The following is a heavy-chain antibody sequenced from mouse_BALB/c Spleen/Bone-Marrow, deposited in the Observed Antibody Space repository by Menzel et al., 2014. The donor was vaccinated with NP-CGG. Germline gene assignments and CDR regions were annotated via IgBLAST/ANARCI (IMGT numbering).Heavy chain of an antibody. J-gene: IGHJ2*01. CDR2: ISSGGGST. CDR1: GFAFSSYD. CDR3: AREVLRDYFDY. Sequence: EVQRVESGGGLVKPGGSLKLSCAASGFAFSSYDMSWVRQTPEKRLEWVAYISSGGGSTYYPDTVKGRFTISRDNAKNTLYQQMSSLKSEDAAMYYCAREVLRDYFDYWGQGTTLTVSS. D-gene: IGHD1-1*01. V-gene: IGHV5-12-1*01.